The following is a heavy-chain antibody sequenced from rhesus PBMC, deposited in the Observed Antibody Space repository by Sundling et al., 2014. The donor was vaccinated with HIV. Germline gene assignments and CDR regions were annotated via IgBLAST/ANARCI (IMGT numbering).Heavy chain of an antibody. CDR2: IYITNGNT. V-gene: IGHV4S9*01. D-gene: IGHD3-3*01. Sequence: QVQLQESGPGLLKPSETLSLTCAVSGGSVWGWIRQPPGKGLEWIGTIYITNGNTYYNPSLKSRVAISKDTSKNQFFLKLSSVTAADTAMYYCARTVGNIWTGRWGWDYWGQGVLVTVSS. CDR3: ARTVGNIWTGRWGWDY. CDR1: GGSV. J-gene: IGHJ4*01.